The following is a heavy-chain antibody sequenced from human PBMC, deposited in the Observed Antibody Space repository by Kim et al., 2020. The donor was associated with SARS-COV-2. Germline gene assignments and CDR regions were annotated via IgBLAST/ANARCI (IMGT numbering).Heavy chain of an antibody. V-gene: IGHV3-9*01. CDR3: AKECAIVVVRGAFEI. Sequence: GGSLRLSCAASGFTFDDYAMHWVRQAPGKGLEWVAGISWDGGSIGYADSVKGRFTISRDNAKNSLYLQMNSLRAEDTALYYCAKECAIVVVRGAFEIWGQGTMVTVS. CDR2: ISWDGGSI. J-gene: IGHJ3*02. D-gene: IGHD3-22*01. CDR1: GFTFDDYA.